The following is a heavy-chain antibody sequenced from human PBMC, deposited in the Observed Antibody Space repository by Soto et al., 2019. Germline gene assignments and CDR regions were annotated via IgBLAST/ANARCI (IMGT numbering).Heavy chain of an antibody. V-gene: IGHV1-8*01. CDR1: GYTFPSYD. CDR2: MNPNSGNT. J-gene: IGHJ4*02. Sequence: ASVKVSCKASGYTFPSYDINWVRQATGQGFEYLGWMNPNSGNTGYAQKFQGRVTMTRDTSTSTVYMELSSLRSEDTAVYYCARGWSYYYDSSGPIKDPFDYWGQGTLVTVSS. CDR3: ARGWSYYYDSSGPIKDPFDY. D-gene: IGHD3-22*01.